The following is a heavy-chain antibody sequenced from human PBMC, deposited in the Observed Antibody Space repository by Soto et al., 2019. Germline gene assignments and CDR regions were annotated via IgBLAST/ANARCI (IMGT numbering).Heavy chain of an antibody. Sequence: QVQLVESGGGVVQPGRSLRLSCAASGFTFSSYGMHWVRQAPGKGLEWVAVISYDGSNKYYADSVKGRFTISRDNSKNTLYLQMNSLRAEDTAVYYCAPWFGAFYYWGQGTLVTVSS. CDR1: GFTFSSYG. V-gene: IGHV3-30*03. CDR3: APWFGAFYY. CDR2: ISYDGSNK. D-gene: IGHD3-10*01. J-gene: IGHJ4*02.